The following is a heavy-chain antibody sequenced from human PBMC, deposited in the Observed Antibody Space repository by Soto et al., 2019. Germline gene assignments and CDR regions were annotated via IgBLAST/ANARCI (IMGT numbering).Heavy chain of an antibody. V-gene: IGHV1-18*01. D-gene: IGHD3-10*01. Sequence: ASVKVSCKASGYTFTSYGISWVRQAPGQGLEWMGWISAYNGNTNYAQKLQGRVTRTTDTSTSTAYMELRSLRSDDTAVYYCASGPLYGSGSSTSGFDYWGQGTLVTVSS. CDR2: ISAYNGNT. J-gene: IGHJ4*02. CDR1: GYTFTSYG. CDR3: ASGPLYGSGSSTSGFDY.